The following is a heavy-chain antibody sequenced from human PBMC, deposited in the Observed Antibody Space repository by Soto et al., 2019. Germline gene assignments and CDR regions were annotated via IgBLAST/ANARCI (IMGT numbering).Heavy chain of an antibody. D-gene: IGHD2-21*02. CDR1: GYTFTSYA. V-gene: IGHV1-3*01. J-gene: IGHJ4*02. CDR2: INAGNGHT. CDR3: ARDMTSDY. Sequence: ASVKVSCKASGYTFTSYAMHWVRQAPGQRLEWMGWINAGNGHTKYSQKFQGRVTITGDTSASTAYMELSSLRSEDTAVYYCARDMTSDYWGQGTLVTVSS.